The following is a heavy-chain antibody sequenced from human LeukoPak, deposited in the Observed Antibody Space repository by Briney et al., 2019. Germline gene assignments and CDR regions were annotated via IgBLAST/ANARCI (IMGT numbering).Heavy chain of an antibody. V-gene: IGHV3-74*01. CDR1: GFSFSGHW. J-gene: IGHJ4*02. D-gene: IGHD4-17*01. Sequence: GGSLRLSCTASGFSFSGHWMHWARQLPGKGLVWVSRISPTGSTTSYADSVKGRFTVSRDNAKNSLYLQMNSLRAEDTAVYYCARYGFDYWGQGTLVTVSS. CDR3: ARYGFDY. CDR2: ISPTGSTT.